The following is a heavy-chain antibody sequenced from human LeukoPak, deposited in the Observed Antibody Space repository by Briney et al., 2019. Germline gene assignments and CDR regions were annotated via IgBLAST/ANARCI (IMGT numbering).Heavy chain of an antibody. CDR1: GGSFSGYY. J-gene: IGHJ4*02. V-gene: IGHV4-34*01. CDR3: ARHSADLSGRFDY. D-gene: IGHD6-19*01. Sequence: SETLSLTCAVHGGSFSGYYWSWIRQPPGKGLEWIGEINHSGSTNYNPSLKSRVTISIDTSKNQFSLKLSSVTAADTAVYYCARHSADLSGRFDYWGQGTLVTVSS. CDR2: INHSGST.